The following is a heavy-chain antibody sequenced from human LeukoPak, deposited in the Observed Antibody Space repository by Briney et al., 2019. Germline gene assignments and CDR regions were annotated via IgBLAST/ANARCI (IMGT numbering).Heavy chain of an antibody. V-gene: IGHV3-23*01. J-gene: IGHJ4*02. CDR1: GFTFGSYA. CDR2: ISGSGGST. D-gene: IGHD2-8*02. Sequence: GGSLRLSCAASGFTFGSYAMSWVRQAPGKGLEWVSTISGSGGSTYYADSVKGRFTISRDNSKNTLYLQMNSLRADDTAVYYCAKVPYPVLVIGGSNFDYWGQGTLVTVSS. CDR3: AKVPYPVLVIGGSNFDY.